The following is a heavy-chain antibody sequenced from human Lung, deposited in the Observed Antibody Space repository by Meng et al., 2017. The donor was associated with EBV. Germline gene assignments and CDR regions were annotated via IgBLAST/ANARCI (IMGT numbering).Heavy chain of an antibody. J-gene: IGHJ5*02. CDR2: IYTGGTT. CDR1: GFTVSSYY. V-gene: IGHV3-53*01. Sequence: EVQVGESGGGLIQPGGSLRLSCAASGFTVSSYYMSWVRQAPGKGLEWVSLIYTGGTTSYADSVRGRFTISRDISTNTVYLQMNSLRVEDTAIYYCARGHGPWGQGTLVTVSS. CDR3: ARGHGP.